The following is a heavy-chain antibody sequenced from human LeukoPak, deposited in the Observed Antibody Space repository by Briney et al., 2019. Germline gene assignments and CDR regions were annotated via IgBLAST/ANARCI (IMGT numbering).Heavy chain of an antibody. Sequence: GGSLRLACAASGFSFSSYSMNWVRQAPGKGLEWVSSISSSSSYIYYVDSVKGRFTISRDNAKNSLYLQMNSLRAEDTAVYYCARAVFVGGFDYWGQGTLVTVSS. V-gene: IGHV3-21*01. CDR3: ARAVFVGGFDY. J-gene: IGHJ4*02. D-gene: IGHD3-10*02. CDR1: GFSFSSYS. CDR2: ISSSSSYI.